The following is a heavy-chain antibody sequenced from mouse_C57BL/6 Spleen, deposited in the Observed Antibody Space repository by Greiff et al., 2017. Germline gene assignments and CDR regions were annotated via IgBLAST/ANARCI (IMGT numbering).Heavy chain of an antibody. CDR2: IYPRDGST. J-gene: IGHJ4*01. CDR1: GYTFTDHT. CDR3: ARALYGPYDMEY. D-gene: IGHD1-1*02. Sequence: QVQLQQSDAELVQPGASVKISCKVSGYTFTDHTIHWMQQRPEQGLEWIGYIYPRDGSTTYNEKFTGKATLTADKSCSTAYMQLNSLASEDSAVYCCARALYGPYDMEYWGQGTSVTVSS. V-gene: IGHV1-78*01.